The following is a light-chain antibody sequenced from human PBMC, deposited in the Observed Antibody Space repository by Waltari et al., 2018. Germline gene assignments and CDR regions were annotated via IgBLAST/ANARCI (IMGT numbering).Light chain of an antibody. CDR3: SSYTGWIYV. Sequence: QSALTQPASVSGSPGQSITISCTGTSSDVGTYNSVSWYPQHPGNGPKLLIYEVNMRSSGGYSRVSGSKSGNTASLTISGLQTEDEADYYCSSYTGWIYVFGSGTKVTVL. CDR1: SSDVGTYNS. J-gene: IGLJ1*01. V-gene: IGLV2-14*02. CDR2: EVN.